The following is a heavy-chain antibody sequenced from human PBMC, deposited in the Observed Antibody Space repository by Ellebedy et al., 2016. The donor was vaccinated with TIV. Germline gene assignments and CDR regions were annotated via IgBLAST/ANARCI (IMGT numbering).Heavy chain of an antibody. J-gene: IGHJ4*02. CDR1: GFTFSSYG. CDR3: ARGMSSSWYY. CDR2: MDSDGSRI. Sequence: GGSLRLXXAASGFTFSSYGMHWVRQAPGKGLVWVSGMDSDGSRINYADPVKGRFTISRDNAKNTLSLQMNSLRAEDTAVYYCARGMSSSWYYWGQGTVVTVSS. V-gene: IGHV3-74*01. D-gene: IGHD6-13*01.